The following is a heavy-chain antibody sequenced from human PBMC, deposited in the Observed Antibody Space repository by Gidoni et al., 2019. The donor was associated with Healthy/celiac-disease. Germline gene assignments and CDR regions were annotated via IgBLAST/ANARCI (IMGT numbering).Heavy chain of an antibody. Sequence: QVQLVQSGAEVQKPGSSVKVSCKASGGAFSSYATSWVRQAPGHGLDGMGGSIPIFGTANYSQQFQGIGTITADESTSTAYIELSILRSEDTAVYYCARDQSGGNYCGGDCYIGGFDYWGQGTLVTVSS. J-gene: IGHJ4*02. V-gene: IGHV1-69*01. CDR1: GGAFSSYA. D-gene: IGHD2-21*02. CDR3: ARDQSGGNYCGGDCYIGGFDY. CDR2: SIPIFGTA.